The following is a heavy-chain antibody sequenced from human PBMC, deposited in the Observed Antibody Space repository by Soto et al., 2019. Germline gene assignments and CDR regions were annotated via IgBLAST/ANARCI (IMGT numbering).Heavy chain of an antibody. CDR3: ARDGAYCSSTSCYSYYYYGMDV. Sequence: QVQLVQSGAEVKKPGSSVKVSCKASGGTFSSYAISWVRQAPGQGLEWMGGIIPIFGTANYAQKFQGRVTIPADKSTSTAYMELSSLRSEDTAVYYCARDGAYCSSTSCYSYYYYGMDVWGQGTTVTVSS. J-gene: IGHJ6*02. CDR2: IIPIFGTA. CDR1: GGTFSSYA. D-gene: IGHD2-2*02. V-gene: IGHV1-69*06.